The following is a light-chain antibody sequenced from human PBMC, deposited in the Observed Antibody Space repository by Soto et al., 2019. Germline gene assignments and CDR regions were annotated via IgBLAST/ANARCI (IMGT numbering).Light chain of an antibody. Sequence: QSVLTQPASVSGSPGQSITISCTGTSGDIGSYNRVSWYQQHPGKAPKLIIYEVTDRPSGVSNRFSGSKSGNTASLTISGLRAGDEAEYYCSSYTNINTRACVFGTGTKVTVL. CDR1: SGDIGSYNR. V-gene: IGLV2-14*01. CDR3: SSYTNINTRACV. CDR2: EVT. J-gene: IGLJ1*01.